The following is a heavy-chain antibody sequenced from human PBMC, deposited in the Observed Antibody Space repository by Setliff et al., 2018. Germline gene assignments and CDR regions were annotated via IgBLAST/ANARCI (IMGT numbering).Heavy chain of an antibody. CDR1: GGSFSTYF. CDR3: RLAHCNTTSCEEALDF. V-gene: IGHV4-34*01. Sequence: SETLSLTCAVYGGSFSTYFWSWIRQPPGKGLEWIGEISHSGSANYNLSLKSRVTMSVDTSKNQFSLNLNSVTAADTAVYYFRLAHCNTTSCEEALDFWSQGTLVTVSS. J-gene: IGHJ4*02. D-gene: IGHD2-2*01. CDR2: ISHSGSA.